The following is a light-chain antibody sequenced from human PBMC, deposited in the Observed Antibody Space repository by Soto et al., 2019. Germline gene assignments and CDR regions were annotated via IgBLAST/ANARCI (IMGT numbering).Light chain of an antibody. J-gene: IGKJ1*01. CDR3: QQYNSYSLT. Sequence: DIQMTQSPSTLSASVGDRVTITCRASQSISSWLAWYQQKPGKAPPLLIYKASSLESGVPSRFSGSGSGTEFTLTISSLQPDVFATYYCQQYNSYSLTFGQGTKVEIK. CDR2: KAS. CDR1: QSISSW. V-gene: IGKV1-5*03.